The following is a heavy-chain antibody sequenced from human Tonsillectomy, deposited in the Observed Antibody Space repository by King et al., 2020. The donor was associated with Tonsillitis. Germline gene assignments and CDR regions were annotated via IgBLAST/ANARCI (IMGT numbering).Heavy chain of an antibody. V-gene: IGHV3-23*04. CDR2: ISGGGGSA. J-gene: IGHJ4*02. Sequence: VQLVESGGGLVQPGGSLRLSCAASGFTFSSYAMSWLRQAPGKGLEWVSSISGGGGSAYYADSVKGRFTISRDNSKNTLYLQMNSLRAEDTAVYFCAKGGLGYCSSNNCYYYFDYWGQGTLVTVSA. CDR3: AKGGLGYCSSNNCYYYFDY. CDR1: GFTFSSYA. D-gene: IGHD2-2*03.